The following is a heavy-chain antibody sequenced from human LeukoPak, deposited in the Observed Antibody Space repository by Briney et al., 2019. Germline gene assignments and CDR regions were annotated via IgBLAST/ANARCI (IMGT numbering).Heavy chain of an antibody. CDR2: ISWNSGSI. V-gene: IGHV3-9*01. CDR3: AKGRGGATYKAFDY. J-gene: IGHJ4*02. CDR1: GFTFDDYA. D-gene: IGHD1-26*01. Sequence: GGSLRLSCAASGFTFDDYAMHWVRQAPGKGLEWVSGISWNSGSIGYADSVKGRFTISRDNAKNSLYVQMNSLRAEDTALYYCAKGRGGATYKAFDYWGQGTLVTVSS.